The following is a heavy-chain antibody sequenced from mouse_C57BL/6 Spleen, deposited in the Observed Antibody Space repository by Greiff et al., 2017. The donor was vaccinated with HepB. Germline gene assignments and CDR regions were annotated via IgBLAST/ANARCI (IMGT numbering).Heavy chain of an antibody. D-gene: IGHD1-1*01. CDR3: ARCYGSIERAHYAMDY. J-gene: IGHJ4*01. V-gene: IGHV1-52*01. CDR2: IDPSDSET. CDR1: GYTFTSYW. Sequence: QVQLQQPGAELVRPGSSVKLSCKASGYTFTSYWMHWVKQRPIQGLEWIGNIDPSDSETHYNQKFKDKATLTVDKSSSTAYMQLSSLTSEDSAVYYCARCYGSIERAHYAMDYWGQGTSVTVSS.